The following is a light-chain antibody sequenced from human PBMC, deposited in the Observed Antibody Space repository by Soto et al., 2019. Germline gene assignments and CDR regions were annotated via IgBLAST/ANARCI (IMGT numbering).Light chain of an antibody. CDR2: AAS. J-gene: IGKJ1*01. CDR3: QQTLSVPRT. V-gene: IGKV1-39*01. Sequence: IHMTQSPRFLSASVGDRVTITCRASQNIRTYLTWYQQKPGKGPTVLIYAASTLQRGVPSRFSGSTTGTDFTLTITGLQPEDSATYYCQQTLSVPRTFGLGTKVDIK. CDR1: QNIRTY.